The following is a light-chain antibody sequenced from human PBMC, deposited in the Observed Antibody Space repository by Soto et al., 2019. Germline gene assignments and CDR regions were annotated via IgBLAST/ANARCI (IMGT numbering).Light chain of an antibody. CDR3: QQSHSIPYT. CDR2: AAS. V-gene: IGKV1-39*01. CDR1: QTISSY. J-gene: IGKJ2*01. Sequence: DIPMTQSPSSLSASVGDSVTITCRASQTISSYLNWYQQKPGKAPKLLIYAASSLQSGVPSRFSGSGSGTDFTLTISSLQPEDFATYYCQQSHSIPYTFGQGTKLEIK.